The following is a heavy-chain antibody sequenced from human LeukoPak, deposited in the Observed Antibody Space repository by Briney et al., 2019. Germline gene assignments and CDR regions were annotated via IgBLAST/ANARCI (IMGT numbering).Heavy chain of an antibody. CDR3: ARWGPNYDILTGYSLPTNYFDY. CDR2: IYSGGST. D-gene: IGHD3-9*01. V-gene: IGHV3-53*01. CDR1: GFTVSSNY. Sequence: GGSLRLSCAASGFTVSSNYMSWVRQAPGKGLEWVSVIYSGGSTYYADSVKGRFTISRDNSKNTLYLQMNSLRAEDTAVYYCARWGPNYDILTGYSLPTNYFDYWGQGTLVTVSS. J-gene: IGHJ4*02.